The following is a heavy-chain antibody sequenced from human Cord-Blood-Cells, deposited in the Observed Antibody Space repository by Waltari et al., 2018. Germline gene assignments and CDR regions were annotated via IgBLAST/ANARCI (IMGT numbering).Heavy chain of an antibody. CDR2: INHSGST. CDR1: GGSFSGSY. D-gene: IGHD2-21*02. Sequence: QVQLQQWGAGLLTPSETLSLTRAVYGGSFSGSYWSRIRHPPGKGLEWIGEINHSGSTNYNPSLKSRVTISVDTSKNQFSLKLSSVTAADTAVYYCARGPNIVVVTVPFDYWGQGTLVTVSS. CDR3: ARGPNIVVVTVPFDY. J-gene: IGHJ4*02. V-gene: IGHV4-34*01.